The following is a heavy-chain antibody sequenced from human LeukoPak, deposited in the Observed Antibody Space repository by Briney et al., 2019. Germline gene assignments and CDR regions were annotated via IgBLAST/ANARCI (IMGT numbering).Heavy chain of an antibody. J-gene: IGHJ4*02. Sequence: SETLSLTCTVSGGSISSSSYYWGWIRQPPGKGLEWIGSIYHSGSTYYNPSLKSRVTISVDTSKNQFSLKLSSVTAADTAVYYCAGREFDDYWGQGTLVTVSS. CDR2: IYHSGST. CDR3: AGREFDDY. V-gene: IGHV4-39*07. D-gene: IGHD3-10*01. CDR1: GGSISSSSYY.